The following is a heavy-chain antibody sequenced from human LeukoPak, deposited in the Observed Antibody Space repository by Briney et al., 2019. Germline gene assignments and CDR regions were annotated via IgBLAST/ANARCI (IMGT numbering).Heavy chain of an antibody. CDR1: GFSFSDSY. V-gene: IGHV3-11*01. Sequence: GGSLRLSCAASGFSFSDSYMSWIRQAPGKGLEWVSDISSSSIIIYYADSVRGRFTISRDNARNSLFLQMNSLRPDDTAAYYCARGNYYDSGALESWGQGTPVTVSS. D-gene: IGHD3-22*01. CDR2: ISSSSIII. J-gene: IGHJ4*02. CDR3: ARGNYYDSGALES.